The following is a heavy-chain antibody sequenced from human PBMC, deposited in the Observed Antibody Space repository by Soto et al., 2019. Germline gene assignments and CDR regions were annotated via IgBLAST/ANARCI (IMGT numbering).Heavy chain of an antibody. D-gene: IGHD6-19*01. CDR1: GYTFTRYG. J-gene: IGHJ4*02. Sequence: GASVKVSWKASGYTFTRYGISWGRQAPGQGLEWMGWISAYNGNTNYAQKLQGRVTMTTDTSTSTAYMELRSLRSDDTAVYYCASGAQQWLAPFDYWGQGTLVTVSS. V-gene: IGHV1-18*01. CDR2: ISAYNGNT. CDR3: ASGAQQWLAPFDY.